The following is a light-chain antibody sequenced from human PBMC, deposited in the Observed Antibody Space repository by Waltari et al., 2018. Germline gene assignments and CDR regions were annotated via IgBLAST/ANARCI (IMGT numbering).Light chain of an antibody. Sequence: QPPSASGSPGQSVTISCTGTSSDVGGYNYVSWYQHHPGKAPKLLIYEVYKRPSGVPDRFSGSKSGNTASLTVSGLQPEDEADYYCDSYAGSNNFVVFGGGTKLTVL. CDR2: EVY. J-gene: IGLJ3*02. CDR3: DSYAGSNNFVV. CDR1: SSDVGGYNY. V-gene: IGLV2-8*01.